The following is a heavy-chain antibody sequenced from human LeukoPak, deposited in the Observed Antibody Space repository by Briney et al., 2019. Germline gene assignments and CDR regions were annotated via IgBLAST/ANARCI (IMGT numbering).Heavy chain of an antibody. Sequence: GASVKVSCKASGYTFTNFIINWVRQAPGQGLEWMGWINPNSGGTNYAQKFQGRVTMTRDTSINTAYMELSRLRSDDTAVYYCARDQAYNSAQGVVDYWGQGTLVTVSS. V-gene: IGHV1-2*02. J-gene: IGHJ4*02. D-gene: IGHD6-19*01. CDR3: ARDQAYNSAQGVVDY. CDR1: GYTFTNFI. CDR2: INPNSGGT.